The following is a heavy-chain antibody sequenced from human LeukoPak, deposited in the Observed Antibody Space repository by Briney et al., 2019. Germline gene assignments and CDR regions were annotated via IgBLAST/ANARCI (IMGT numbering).Heavy chain of an antibody. J-gene: IGHJ5*02. CDR2: TYTSGTI. CDR3: ARIDGDYVWWFDP. D-gene: IGHD3-16*01. Sequence: SETLSLTCTVSGDSISKYYWSWIRQPAGKGLEWIGRTYTSGTINYSPSLKSRVAISVDKSKNQFSLKLTSVTAADTAVYYCARIDGDYVWWFDPWGQGTLVTVSP. CDR1: GDSISKYY. V-gene: IGHV4-4*07.